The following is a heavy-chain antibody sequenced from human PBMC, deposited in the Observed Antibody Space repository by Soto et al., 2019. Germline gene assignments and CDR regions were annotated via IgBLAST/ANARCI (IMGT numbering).Heavy chain of an antibody. CDR1: GYTFTAYY. CDR2: ISPNSGVT. J-gene: IGHJ4*02. Sequence: QVQLVQSGAEVKKPGASVKVSCKASGYTFTAYYMHWVRQAPGQGLEWMGCISPNSGVTNYAQNFQDRVTMTRDTSISTFYMELSRLRSDDTAVYYCARGEQFPMDYWGQGTLVTVSS. D-gene: IGHD1-26*01. V-gene: IGHV1-2*02. CDR3: ARGEQFPMDY.